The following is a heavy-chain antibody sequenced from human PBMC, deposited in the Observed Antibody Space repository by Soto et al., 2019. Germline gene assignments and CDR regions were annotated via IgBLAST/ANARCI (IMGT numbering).Heavy chain of an antibody. Sequence: HPGGSLRLSCAASGFTFSSYAMSWVRQAPGKGLEWVSAISGSGGSTYYADSVKGRFTISRDNSKNTLYLQMNSLRAEDTAVYYCAEGGIVVVAPKSWGQGTLVTVSS. V-gene: IGHV3-23*01. D-gene: IGHD2-15*01. CDR2: ISGSGGST. CDR1: GFTFSSYA. J-gene: IGHJ5*02. CDR3: AEGGIVVVAPKS.